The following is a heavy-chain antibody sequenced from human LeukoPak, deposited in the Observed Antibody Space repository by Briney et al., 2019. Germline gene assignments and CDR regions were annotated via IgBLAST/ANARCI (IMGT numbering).Heavy chain of an antibody. D-gene: IGHD6-13*01. CDR1: GFTVSSNY. J-gene: IGHJ4*02. CDR3: ARTTKYSSSWFDY. Sequence: GGSLRLSCAASGFTVSSNYMSWVRQAPGKGLEWVSVIYSGGSTYYADSVKGRFTISRDNSKNTLYLQMNSLRAEDTAVYYCARTTKYSSSWFDYWGQGTLVTVSS. V-gene: IGHV3-66*01. CDR2: IYSGGST.